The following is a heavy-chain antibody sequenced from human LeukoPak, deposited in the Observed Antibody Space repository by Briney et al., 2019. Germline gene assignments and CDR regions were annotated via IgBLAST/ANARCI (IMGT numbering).Heavy chain of an antibody. D-gene: IGHD3-16*01. CDR2: MNPNSGGT. V-gene: IGHV1-8*02. CDR3: ARSGFGGAVHFDY. Sequence: ASVKVSCKASGYTFTNCDINWVRQPHRPGLERMGWMNPNSGGTGYVEKFQGRVTMPRDTSMNTAYMELSSLRSEDTAVYYCARSGFGGAVHFDYWGQGTPVTVSS. CDR1: GYTFTNCD. J-gene: IGHJ4*02.